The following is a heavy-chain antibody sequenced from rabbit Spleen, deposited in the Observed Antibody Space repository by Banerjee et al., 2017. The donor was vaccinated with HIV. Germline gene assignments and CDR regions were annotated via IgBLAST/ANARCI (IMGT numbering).Heavy chain of an antibody. CDR3: ARSAYNEYGLFTL. Sequence: EQLEESGRGLVTPEGTLTLTCKASGFDLSNYYYMCWVCQDPGKGLEWIGCIYADSSASTYYASWAKGRFTISKTSSTPVTLQMTSLTAADTDTYFCARSAYNEYGLFTLWGPGTLVTVS. D-gene: IGHD2-1*01. CDR2: IYADSSAST. J-gene: IGHJ4*01. V-gene: IGHV1S45*01. CDR1: GFDLSNYYY.